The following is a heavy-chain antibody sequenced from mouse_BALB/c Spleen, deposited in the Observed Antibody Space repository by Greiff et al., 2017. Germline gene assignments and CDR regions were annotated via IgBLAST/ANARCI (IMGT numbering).Heavy chain of an antibody. J-gene: IGHJ4*01. CDR2: INPSTGYT. CDR1: GYTFTSYW. D-gene: IGHD3-3*01. Sequence: VQRVESGAELAKPGASVKMSCKASGYTFTSYWMHWVKQRPGQGLEWIGYINPSTGYTEYNQKFKDKATLTADKSSSTAYMQLSSLTSEDSAVYYCARRRAYAMDYWGQGTSVTVSS. V-gene: IGHV1-7*01. CDR3: ARRRAYAMDY.